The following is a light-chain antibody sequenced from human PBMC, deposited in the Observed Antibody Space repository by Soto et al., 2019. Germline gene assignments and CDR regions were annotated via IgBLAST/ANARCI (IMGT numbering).Light chain of an antibody. CDR2: DDN. CDR3: YSTDSSGNHRV. Sequence: SYELTQPPSASVSPGQTARITCSGDTLPRKYAYWYQKKSGQAPVLVIYDDNKRPSGIPERFSGASSGTMATLTISGAQVEDEADYSCYSTDSSGNHRVFGGGTKLTVL. CDR1: TLPRKY. J-gene: IGLJ3*02. V-gene: IGLV3-10*01.